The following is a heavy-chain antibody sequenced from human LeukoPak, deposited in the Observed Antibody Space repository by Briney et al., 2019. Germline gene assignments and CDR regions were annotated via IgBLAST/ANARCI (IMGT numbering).Heavy chain of an antibody. V-gene: IGHV4-59*01. CDR3: ARADTAMVRYAFDI. J-gene: IGHJ3*02. D-gene: IGHD5-18*01. CDR2: IFYTINT. CDR1: GDSISKNY. Sequence: SETLSLTCSVSGDSISKNYWSWIRQPPGKGLEWIGFIFYTINTNYDYNPSLKSRVTISVDTSKNQFSLKLSSVTAADTAVYYCARADTAMVRYAFDIWGQGTMVTVSS.